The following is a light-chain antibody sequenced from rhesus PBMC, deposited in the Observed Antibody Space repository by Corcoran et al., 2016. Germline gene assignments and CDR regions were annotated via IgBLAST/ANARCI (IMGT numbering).Light chain of an antibody. V-gene: IGKV1-25*01. CDR3: QQYNSLPCS. CDR2: YAT. J-gene: IGKJ2*01. CDR1: QGISSY. Sequence: DIQMTQSPSSVSASVGDRVTITWRASQGISSYLAWYQQKPGKAPKLLINYATTLQSGVPSRFSGSGSGTEFTLTVSSLQPEDFATYYCQQYNSLPCSFSQGTKVEIK.